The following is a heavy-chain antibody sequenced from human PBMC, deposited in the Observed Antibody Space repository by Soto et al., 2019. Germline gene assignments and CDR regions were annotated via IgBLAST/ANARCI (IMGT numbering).Heavy chain of an antibody. D-gene: IGHD3-22*01. CDR2: IIPIFGTA. V-gene: IGHV1-69*13. CDR3: ARDSPYYYDSSGPFDI. Sequence: ASVKVSCKASGGTFSSYAISWVRQAPGQGLEWMGGIIPIFGTANYAQKFQGRVTITADESTSTAYMELSSLRSEDTAVYYCARDSPYYYDSSGPFDIWGQGTMVTVSS. J-gene: IGHJ3*02. CDR1: GGTFSSYA.